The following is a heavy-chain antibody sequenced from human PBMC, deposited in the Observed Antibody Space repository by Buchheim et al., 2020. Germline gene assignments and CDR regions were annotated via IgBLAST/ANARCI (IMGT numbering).Heavy chain of an antibody. CDR1: GGSFNGYY. D-gene: IGHD1-26*01. CDR2: INHSGST. J-gene: IGHJ6*03. CDR3: ARKGPRFSVNYYYYMDV. V-gene: IGHV4-34*01. Sequence: QVQLQQWGAGLLKPSETLSLTCAVYGGSFNGYYWSWIRQPPGKGLEWIGEINHSGSTNYNPSLKSRVTISVDTSKNQFSLKLSSVTAADTAVYYCARKGPRFSVNYYYYMDVWGKGTT.